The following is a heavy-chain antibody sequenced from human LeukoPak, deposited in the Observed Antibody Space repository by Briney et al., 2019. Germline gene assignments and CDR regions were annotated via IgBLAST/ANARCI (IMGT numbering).Heavy chain of an antibody. CDR3: ARGPGIAAAGRVW. Sequence: GGSLRLSCAASGFTFNVTFSDYYMNWIRQAPGKGLEWVSYISRSGSAIYYADSVKGRFTISRDNAKNSLYLQMNSLRAEDTAVYYCARGPGIAAAGRVWWGQGTLVTVSS. D-gene: IGHD6-13*01. V-gene: IGHV3-11*04. CDR2: ISRSGSAI. CDR1: GFTFNVTFSDYY. J-gene: IGHJ4*02.